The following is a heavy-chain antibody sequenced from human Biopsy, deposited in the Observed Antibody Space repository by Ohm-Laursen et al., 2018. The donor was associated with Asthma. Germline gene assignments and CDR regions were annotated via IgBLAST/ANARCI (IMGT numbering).Heavy chain of an antibody. CDR2: IYSGGTS. Sequence: SLRLSCAAPGFAVSRDHMFWVRQAPGEGLEWVSVIYSGGTSHTADSVRGRFTISRDYSKNTLYLQMHSLRAEDTAVYYCARGDSSNWSHYYFDYWGQGTLVTVSS. CDR3: ARGDSSNWSHYYFDY. V-gene: IGHV3-53*01. J-gene: IGHJ4*02. CDR1: GFAVSRDH. D-gene: IGHD3-22*01.